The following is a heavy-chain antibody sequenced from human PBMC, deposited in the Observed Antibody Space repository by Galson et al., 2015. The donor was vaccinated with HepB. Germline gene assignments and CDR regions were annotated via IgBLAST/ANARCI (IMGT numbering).Heavy chain of an antibody. CDR3: VAISWYAFDI. CDR2: IKQDGNEK. CDR1: GFTFSNYW. J-gene: IGHJ3*02. V-gene: IGHV3-7*01. D-gene: IGHD2-2*02. Sequence: SLRLSCAASGFTFSNYWMSWVRQAPGKGLEWVANIKQDGNEKYYVDSVKGRFTISRDNAKNSLYLQMNSLRAEDTAVYRCVAISWYAFDIWGQGTMVTISS.